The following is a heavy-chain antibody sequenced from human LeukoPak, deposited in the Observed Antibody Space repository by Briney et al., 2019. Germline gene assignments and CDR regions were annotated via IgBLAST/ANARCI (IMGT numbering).Heavy chain of an antibody. CDR3: ARDPAIQAWLSAYYFDY. J-gene: IGHJ4*02. V-gene: IGHV3-48*01. D-gene: IGHD5-18*01. Sequence: PGGSLRLSCAASGFTFSSYSMNWVRQAPGKGLEWVSYISTSSTTIYYADSVEGRFTISRDNAKNSLYLQMNSLRAEDTAVYYCARDPAIQAWLSAYYFDYWGQGTLVTASS. CDR2: ISTSSTTI. CDR1: GFTFSSYS.